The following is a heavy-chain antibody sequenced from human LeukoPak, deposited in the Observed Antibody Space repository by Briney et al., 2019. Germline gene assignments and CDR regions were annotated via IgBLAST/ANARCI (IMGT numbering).Heavy chain of an antibody. CDR1: GDSINYYY. CDR3: ARHTIQEYYDYVWGSYRYSYFDY. D-gene: IGHD3-16*02. J-gene: IGHJ4*02. CDR2: FYYSGST. Sequence: SETLSLTCTVSGDSINYYYWSWIRQPPGKGLEWIGYFYYSGSTNYNPSLKSRVTISGNTSKNQFSLKLTSVTAADTGVYYCARHTIQEYYDYVWGSYRYSYFDYWGQGTLVTVSS. V-gene: IGHV4-59*01.